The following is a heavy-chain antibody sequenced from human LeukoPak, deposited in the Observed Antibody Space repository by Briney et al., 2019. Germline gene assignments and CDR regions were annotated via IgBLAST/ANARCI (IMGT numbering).Heavy chain of an antibody. CDR3: ANRGGIYVGSYYFGS. V-gene: IGHV3-23*01. D-gene: IGHD1-26*01. CDR1: GFTFSSYA. Sequence: GGSLRLSCAASGFTFSSYAMTWVRQAPGKGLEWVSAIISGGDSTYYEDSVKGRFTISRDKSKNTVYLQMNSLRVEDTAVYYCANRGGIYVGSYYFGSWGQGTLVTVSS. J-gene: IGHJ4*02. CDR2: IISGGDST.